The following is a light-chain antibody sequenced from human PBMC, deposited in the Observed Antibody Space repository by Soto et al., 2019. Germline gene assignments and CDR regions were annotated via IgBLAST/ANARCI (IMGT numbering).Light chain of an antibody. CDR3: SSYTSISSWV. J-gene: IGLJ1*01. CDR2: DVS. V-gene: IGLV2-14*01. Sequence: QSVLTQPASVSGSPGQSITTSCTGTSSDVGGYNYVSWYQQHPGKAPKLMIYDVSNRPSGVSNRFSGSKSGNTASLTISGLQAEDEADYYCSSYTSISSWVFGTGTKVTVL. CDR1: SSDVGGYNY.